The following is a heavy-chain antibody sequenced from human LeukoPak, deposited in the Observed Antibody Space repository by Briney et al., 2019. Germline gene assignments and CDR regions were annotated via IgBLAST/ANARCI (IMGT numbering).Heavy chain of an antibody. J-gene: IGHJ4*02. D-gene: IGHD6-13*01. CDR3: ARRRGWKQQLVYFDY. CDR2: LFHSGTP. V-gene: IGHV4-59*08. Sequence: SETLSLTCTVSGGSISSYYWSWIRQPPGKGLEWIGYLFHSGTPRYNSSLKSRVTISAYTSKNQFFLHLNSTTAADTAVYYCARRRGWKQQLVYFDYWGQGTLATVSS. CDR1: GGSISSYY.